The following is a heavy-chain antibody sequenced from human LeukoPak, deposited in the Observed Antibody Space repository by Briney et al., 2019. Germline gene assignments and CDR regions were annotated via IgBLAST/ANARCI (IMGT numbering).Heavy chain of an antibody. D-gene: IGHD4-17*01. V-gene: IGHV3-23*01. CDR2: INSAGST. CDR3: AKDQNTVATAPFDY. CDR1: GFTFSSYA. Sequence: GGSLRLSCAASGFTFSSYAMHWVRQAPGKGLEWVSAINSAGSTYYGDSVRGRFTISRDNSKNVLHLQMNSLRAEDTALYYCAKDQNTVATAPFDYWGLGTLVTVSS. J-gene: IGHJ4*02.